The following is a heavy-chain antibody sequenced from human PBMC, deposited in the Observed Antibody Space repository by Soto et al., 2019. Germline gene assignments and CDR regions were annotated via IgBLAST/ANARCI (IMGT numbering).Heavy chain of an antibody. CDR3: ARDHHRYSGYDDVDY. V-gene: IGHV3-11*05. CDR1: GFTFSDYY. J-gene: IGHJ4*02. D-gene: IGHD5-12*01. Sequence: QVPLVESGGGLVKPGGSLRLSCAASGFTFSDYYMSWIRQAPGKGLEWVSYISSSSSYTNYADSVKGRFTISRDNAKNSLYLQMNSLRAEDTALYYCARDHHRYSGYDDVDYWGQGTLVTVSS. CDR2: ISSSSSYT.